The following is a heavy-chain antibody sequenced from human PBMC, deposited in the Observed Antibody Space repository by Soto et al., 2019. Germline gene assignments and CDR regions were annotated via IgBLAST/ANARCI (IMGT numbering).Heavy chain of an antibody. CDR3: ARDAVAATTNWFDP. D-gene: IGHD2-15*01. CDR1: GYTFASYY. V-gene: IGHV1-46*01. CDR2: INPSGGST. J-gene: IGHJ5*02. Sequence: QVQLVQSGAEVKKPGASVKVSCKASGYTFASYYMHWVRQAPGQGLEWMGIINPSGGSTSYAQKFQDRVTMTRDTSTTTVYMELSSLRSEDTAAYYCARDAVAATTNWFDPWGQGTLVTVSS.